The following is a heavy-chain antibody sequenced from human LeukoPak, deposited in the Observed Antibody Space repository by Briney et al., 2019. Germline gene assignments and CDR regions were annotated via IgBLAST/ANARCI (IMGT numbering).Heavy chain of an antibody. CDR2: IYPGDSDT. V-gene: IGHV5-51*01. Sequence: GESLKTSCKGSGYSFTSYWIGWVRQMPGKGLEWMGIIYPGDSDTRYSPSFQGQVTISADKSISTAYLQWSSLKASDTAMYYCARQYCSGGSCYHFDYWGQGTLVTVSS. CDR1: GYSFTSYW. CDR3: ARQYCSGGSCYHFDY. D-gene: IGHD2-15*01. J-gene: IGHJ4*02.